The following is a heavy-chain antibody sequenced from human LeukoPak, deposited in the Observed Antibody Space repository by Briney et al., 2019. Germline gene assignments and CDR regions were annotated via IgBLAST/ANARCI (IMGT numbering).Heavy chain of an antibody. CDR1: GDSINNYW. V-gene: IGHV4-59*12. J-gene: IGHJ4*02. CDR3: ARDSRGGGPDFDY. Sequence: SETLSLTCTVSGDSINNYWWAWIRQPPGKGLQWIGYRHSSGATSYNLSLESRVTISLDTSRNQFSLKLNSVTAADTAVYYCARDSRGGGPDFDYWGQGTLVTVSS. CDR2: RHSSGAT. D-gene: IGHD3-16*01.